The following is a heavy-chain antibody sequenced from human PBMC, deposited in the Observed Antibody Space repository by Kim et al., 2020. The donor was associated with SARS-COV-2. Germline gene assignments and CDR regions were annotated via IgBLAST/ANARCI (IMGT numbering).Heavy chain of an antibody. Sequence: GGSLRLSCAASGFTFSSYAMHWVRQAPGKGLEWVAVISYDGSNKYYADSVKGRFTISRDNSKNTLYLQMNSLRAEDTAVYYCARDGSRTEAYYYYMDVWG. J-gene: IGHJ6*03. D-gene: IGHD1-26*01. CDR3: ARDGSRTEAYYYYMDV. V-gene: IGHV3-30-3*01. CDR2: ISYDGSNK. CDR1: GFTFSSYA.